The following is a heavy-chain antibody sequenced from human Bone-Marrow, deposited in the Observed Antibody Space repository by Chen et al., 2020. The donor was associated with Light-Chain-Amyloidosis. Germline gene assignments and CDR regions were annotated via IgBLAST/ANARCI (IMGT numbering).Heavy chain of an antibody. Sequence: VRQAPGKGLEWVSVIYSGGSTYYADSVKGRFTISRDNSKNTLYLQMNSLRAEDTAVYYCARGRPNKKYCSGGSCYKTKDYWGQGTLVTVSS. D-gene: IGHD2-15*01. CDR2: IYSGGST. V-gene: IGHV3-66*01. CDR3: ARGRPNKKYCSGGSCYKTKDY. J-gene: IGHJ4*02.